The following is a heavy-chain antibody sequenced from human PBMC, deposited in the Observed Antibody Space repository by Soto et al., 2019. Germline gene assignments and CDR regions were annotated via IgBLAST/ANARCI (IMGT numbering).Heavy chain of an antibody. Sequence: EVQLVESGGGLIQPGGSLRLSCAVSGFTVSNNYMSWVRQAPGKGLEGVSVIYSGGYTAYGDSVKGRFTISRDNSKNTLSLQQKPPGAAGPAVYYCAPRPGGGGYGGQGTLVTVSS. CDR1: GFTVSNNY. CDR2: IYSGGYT. CDR3: APRPGGGGY. J-gene: IGHJ4*02. D-gene: IGHD3-10*01. V-gene: IGHV3-53*01.